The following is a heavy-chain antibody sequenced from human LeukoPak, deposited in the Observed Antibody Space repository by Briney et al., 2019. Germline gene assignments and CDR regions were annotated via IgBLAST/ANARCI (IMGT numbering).Heavy chain of an antibody. CDR3: AKESSYYYDSSGYPTYFDY. CDR2: ISGSGGST. CDR1: GFTFSSYA. D-gene: IGHD3-22*01. Sequence: GGSLRLSCAASGFTFSSYAMSWVRQAPGKGLEWVSAISGSGGSTYYADSVKGRFTISRDNSKNTLYLQMNSLRAEDTAVYCCAKESSYYYDSSGYPTYFDYWGQGTLVTVSS. J-gene: IGHJ4*02. V-gene: IGHV3-23*01.